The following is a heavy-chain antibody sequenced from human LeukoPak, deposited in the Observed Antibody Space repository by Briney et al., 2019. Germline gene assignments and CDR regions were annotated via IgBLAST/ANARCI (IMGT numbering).Heavy chain of an antibody. CDR2: ISAYNGNT. Sequence: GASVKVSCKASGYTFTSYGISWVRQAPGQGLEWMGWISAYNGNTNYAQKLQGRVTMTTDTSTSTAYMELRSLRSDDTAVYYCARELPPNCSSTSCYAPFDYWGQGTLVTVSS. D-gene: IGHD2-2*01. CDR1: GYTFTSYG. CDR3: ARELPPNCSSTSCYAPFDY. V-gene: IGHV1-18*01. J-gene: IGHJ4*02.